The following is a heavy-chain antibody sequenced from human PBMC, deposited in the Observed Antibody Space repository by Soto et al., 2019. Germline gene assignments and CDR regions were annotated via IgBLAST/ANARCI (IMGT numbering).Heavy chain of an antibody. CDR2: TYYRSKWYN. CDR3: AGYCSGGSCYGAEAFDI. CDR1: GDKVSSNSAA. D-gene: IGHD2-15*01. J-gene: IGHJ3*02. V-gene: IGHV6-1*01. Sequence: SQTLSLTCDISGDKVSSNSAAWNWIRQSPSRGLEWLGRTYYRSKWYNDYAVSVKSRITINPDTSKNQFSLQLNSVTPEDTAVYYCAGYCSGGSCYGAEAFDIWGQGTMVTVSS.